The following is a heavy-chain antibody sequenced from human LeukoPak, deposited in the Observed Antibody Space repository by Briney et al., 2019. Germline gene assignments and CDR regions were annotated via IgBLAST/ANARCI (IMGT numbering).Heavy chain of an antibody. Sequence: PSETLSLTCAVYGGSFSGYYWSWIRQPPGKGLEWIGEINHSGRTNYTPPPKSRVIISVDTSKNQFSLKLSSVAAADTAVYYCARVLFQDIVVVPAAPIHNWCDPWGQGTLVTVSS. CDR1: GGSFSGYY. CDR2: INHSGRT. V-gene: IGHV4-34*01. CDR3: ARVLFQDIVVVPAAPIHNWCDP. J-gene: IGHJ5*02. D-gene: IGHD2-2*01.